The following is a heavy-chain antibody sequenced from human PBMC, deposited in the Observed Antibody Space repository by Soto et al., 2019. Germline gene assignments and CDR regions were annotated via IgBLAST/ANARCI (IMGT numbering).Heavy chain of an antibody. CDR1: GFTFSTYW. J-gene: IGHJ4*02. V-gene: IGHV3-7*01. Sequence: EVQLVESGGGLVLPGGSLRLPCAASGFTFSTYWMTWVGQPPGKGLEWVASINQDGSERYYVDSVRGRFTISRDNAKNSPYLQMNSLRAEDTAVYYCVCGGNFFVYWGQGTLVTVSP. CDR2: INQDGSER. CDR3: VCGGNFFVY. D-gene: IGHD3-16*01.